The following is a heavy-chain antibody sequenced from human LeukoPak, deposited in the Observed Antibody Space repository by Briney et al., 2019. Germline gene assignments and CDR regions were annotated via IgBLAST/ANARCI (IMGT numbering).Heavy chain of an antibody. Sequence: PSETLSLTCTVSGGSISSASYYWSWIRQPAGKGLEWIGRIYTSGSTNYSPSLRSRVTISVDTSKNQFSLKLSSVTAADTAVYYCARLATMVRGVDYWGQGTLVTVSS. V-gene: IGHV4-61*02. D-gene: IGHD3-10*01. CDR3: ARLATMVRGVDY. J-gene: IGHJ4*02. CDR1: GGSISSASYY. CDR2: IYTSGST.